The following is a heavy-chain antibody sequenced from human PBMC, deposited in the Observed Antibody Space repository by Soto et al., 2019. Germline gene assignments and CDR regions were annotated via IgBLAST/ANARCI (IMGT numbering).Heavy chain of an antibody. CDR3: ARYMAAGRDYYYGMDV. CDR2: IWYDGSNK. V-gene: IGHV3-33*01. J-gene: IGHJ6*02. Sequence: GGSLRLSCAASGFTFSSYGMHWVRQAPGKGLEWVAVIWYDGSNKYYADSVKGRFTISRDNSKNTLYLQMNSLRAEDTAVYYCARYMAAGRDYYYGMDVWGQGTTVTVSS. D-gene: IGHD1-1*01. CDR1: GFTFSSYG.